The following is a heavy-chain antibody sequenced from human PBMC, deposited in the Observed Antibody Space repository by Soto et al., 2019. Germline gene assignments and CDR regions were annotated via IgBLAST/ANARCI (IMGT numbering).Heavy chain of an antibody. V-gene: IGHV3-7*03. CDR2: IKEDGSEK. CDR1: GFTFRNFW. CDR3: ARDLPHLVKAGEGIFDN. D-gene: IGHD2-2*01. Sequence: GGSLRLSCAASGFTFRNFWMTWVRQAQVKGLEWVASIKEDGSEKSYVDSVKGRFTISRDNAKNSLYLQMNSLRAEDTAVYHCARDLPHLVKAGEGIFDNCALGTLVTVS. J-gene: IGHJ4*02.